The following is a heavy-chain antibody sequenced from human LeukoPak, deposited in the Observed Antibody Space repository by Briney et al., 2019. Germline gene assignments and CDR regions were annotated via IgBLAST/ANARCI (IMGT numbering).Heavy chain of an antibody. J-gene: IGHJ4*02. D-gene: IGHD2-2*01. V-gene: IGHV3-7*05. CDR2: IKQDGSEK. CDR1: GFTFRNYW. Sequence: GGSLRLSCAASGFTFRNYWMSWVRLAPGKGLEWVANIKQDGSEKYHVDSVEDRFTISRDNAKNSLYLQMNSLRAEDTAVYYCATSPVRHYAADCWGQGTLVTVSS. CDR3: ATSPVRHYAADC.